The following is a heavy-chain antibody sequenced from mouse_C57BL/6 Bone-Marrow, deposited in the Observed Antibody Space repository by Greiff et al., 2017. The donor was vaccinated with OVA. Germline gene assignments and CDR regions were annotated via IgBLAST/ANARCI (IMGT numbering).Heavy chain of an antibody. CDR2: ISNGGGST. Sequence: EVNVVESGGGLVQPGGSLKLSCAASGFTFSDYYMYWVRQTPEKRLELVAYISNGGGSTYYPDTVKGRFTISRDNAKNTLYLQMSRLKSEDTAMYYCAGHTFYYYAMDYCGQGTSVTVSS. CDR1: GFTFSDYY. J-gene: IGHJ4*01. V-gene: IGHV5-12*01. CDR3: AGHTFYYYAMDY.